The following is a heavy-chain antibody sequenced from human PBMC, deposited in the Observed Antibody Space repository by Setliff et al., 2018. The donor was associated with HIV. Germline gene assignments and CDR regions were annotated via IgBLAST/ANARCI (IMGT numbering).Heavy chain of an antibody. V-gene: IGHV4-59*08. CDR1: GASISSYY. Sequence: SETLSLTCTVSGASISSYYWSWIRQSPGKRLEWIGYIHYSGSTNYNPSLNSRVAILIDTSKNQFSLKLSSVTAADTAVYYCASHQHNFTGYYYYYYYMAVWGRGTMVTVSS. J-gene: IGHJ6*03. D-gene: IGHD3-9*01. CDR3: ASHQHNFTGYYYYYYYMAV. CDR2: IHYSGST.